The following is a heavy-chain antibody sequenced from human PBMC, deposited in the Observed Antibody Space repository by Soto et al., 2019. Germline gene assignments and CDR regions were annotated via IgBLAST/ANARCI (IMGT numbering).Heavy chain of an antibody. D-gene: IGHD1-1*01. Sequence: QVQLVQSGAEVKKPGSSVKVYCKASGGPFSSYAISWVRQAPGQGLEWMGGIIPIFGTANYAQKFQGRVTINADESTSTAYMELSSLRSEDTAVYYCALSGERRHRWFDPWGQGTLVTVSS. CDR2: IIPIFGTA. V-gene: IGHV1-69*12. CDR3: ALSGERRHRWFDP. J-gene: IGHJ5*02. CDR1: GGPFSSYA.